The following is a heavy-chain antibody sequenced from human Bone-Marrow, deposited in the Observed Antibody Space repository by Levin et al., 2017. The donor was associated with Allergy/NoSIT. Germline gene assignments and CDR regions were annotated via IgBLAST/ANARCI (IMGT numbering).Heavy chain of an antibody. D-gene: IGHD2-21*02. CDR2: ISWNSGKR. CDR3: AKVSVNGGDVLYGMDV. Sequence: GGSLRLSCAASGFTFDDFAMHWVRQAPGKGLEWVSGISWNSGKRAYGDSVKGRFTISRDNAKKSLYLQMNSLRAEDTALYFCAKVSVNGGDVLYGMDVWGQGTTVTVSS. J-gene: IGHJ6*02. V-gene: IGHV3-9*01. CDR1: GFTFDDFA.